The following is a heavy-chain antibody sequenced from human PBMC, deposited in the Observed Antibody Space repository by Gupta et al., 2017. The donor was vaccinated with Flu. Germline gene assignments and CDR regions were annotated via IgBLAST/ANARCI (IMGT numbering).Heavy chain of an antibody. V-gene: IGHV3-49*02. Sequence: WVRQAPGKGLEWVGFIRTKPYGETTEADASGTGRFTISRDDSKNVAELQMNSLKHEETDMYYCTREQDVGMVPVVDPFDYWGQGTLVTVSS. CDR3: TREQDVGMVPVVDPFDY. CDR2: IRTKPYGETT. D-gene: IGHD3-10*01. J-gene: IGHJ4*02.